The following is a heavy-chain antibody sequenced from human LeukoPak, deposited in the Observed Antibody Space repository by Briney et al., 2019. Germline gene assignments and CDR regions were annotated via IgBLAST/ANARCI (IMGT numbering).Heavy chain of an antibody. V-gene: IGHV3-23*01. CDR2: ISGSGGST. Sequence: PGGSLRLSCAASGFTFSNYAMSWVRQAPGKGLEWVSGISGSGGSTYYADSVKGRFTISRDNSKNTLYLQVNSLGVEDTAVYYCAKDLGSGSRTGFDYWGQGTLVTVSS. CDR1: GFTFSNYA. J-gene: IGHJ4*02. CDR3: AKDLGSGSRTGFDY. D-gene: IGHD6-19*01.